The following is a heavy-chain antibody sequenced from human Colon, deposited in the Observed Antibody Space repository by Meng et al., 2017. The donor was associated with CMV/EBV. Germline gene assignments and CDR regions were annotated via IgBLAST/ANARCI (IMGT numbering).Heavy chain of an antibody. CDR3: ATDYGDYYFDR. V-gene: IGHV4-39*07. D-gene: IGHD4-17*01. J-gene: IGHJ4*02. Sequence: QLQLQESGPGLVKPSETLSLTCTVSGCSISSSTYYWGWIRQTPGKGLEWIGNFYYSGYTYYNPSLKSRLTISVDTSKNQFSLKLTSVTAADTAVYYCATDYGDYYFDRWGQGTLVTVSS. CDR1: GCSISSSTYY. CDR2: FYYSGYT.